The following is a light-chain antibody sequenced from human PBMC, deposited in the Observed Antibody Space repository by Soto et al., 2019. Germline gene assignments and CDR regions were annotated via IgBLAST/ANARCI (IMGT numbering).Light chain of an antibody. CDR2: ASS. V-gene: IGKV1-6*01. CDR1: QGIRND. CDR3: LQDYNYPYT. J-gene: IGKJ2*01. Sequence: AIQMTQSPSSLSASIGDRVTITCRASQGIRNDLGWYQQKPGKAPKLLIYASSRLQSGVPSRFSAYGSGTDFTLTLSSLQPDDFGTYYCLQDYNYPYTFGPGTKLELK.